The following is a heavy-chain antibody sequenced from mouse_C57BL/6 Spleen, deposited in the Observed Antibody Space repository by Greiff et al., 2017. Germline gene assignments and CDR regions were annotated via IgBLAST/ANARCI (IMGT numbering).Heavy chain of an antibody. CDR1: GYTFTGYW. CDR2: ILPGSGST. D-gene: IGHD1-1*01. J-gene: IGHJ4*01. Sequence: QVQLQQSGAELMKPGASVKLSCKATGYTFTGYWIEWVKQRPGHGLEWIGEILPGSGSTNYNEKFKGKATFTADPSSNTAYMQLSSLTTEDSAIYYCARWIYYYGSSYYAMDYWGQGTSVTVSS. CDR3: ARWIYYYGSSYYAMDY. V-gene: IGHV1-9*01.